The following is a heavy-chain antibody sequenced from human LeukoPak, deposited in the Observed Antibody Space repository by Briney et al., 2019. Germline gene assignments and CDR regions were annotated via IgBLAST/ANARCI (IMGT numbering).Heavy chain of an antibody. D-gene: IGHD6-6*01. V-gene: IGHV4-4*08. J-gene: IGHJ4*02. CDR2: IYTSGST. CDR1: GFIFSDRY. CDR3: ARSIAARWEYYFDY. Sequence: GSLRLSCAASGFIFSDRYMDWVRQAPGKGLEWIGRIYTSGSTNYNPSLKSRVTISVDTPKNQFSLKLSSVTAADTAVYYCARSIAARWEYYFDYWGQGTLVTVSS.